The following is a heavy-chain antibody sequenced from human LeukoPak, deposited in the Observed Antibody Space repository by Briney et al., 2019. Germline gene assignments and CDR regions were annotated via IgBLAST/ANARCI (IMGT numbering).Heavy chain of an antibody. CDR3: ARYLITGSTPGLEY. Sequence: GGSLRLSCAASGFTFSSYWMSWVRQAPGKGLEWVANIKQDGSEKYYVDSVKGRFTISRDNAKNSLYLQMNSLRAEDTAVYYCARYLITGSTPGLEYLGQGTLVTVSS. V-gene: IGHV3-7*01. CDR2: IKQDGSEK. D-gene: IGHD1-7*01. J-gene: IGHJ4*02. CDR1: GFTFSSYW.